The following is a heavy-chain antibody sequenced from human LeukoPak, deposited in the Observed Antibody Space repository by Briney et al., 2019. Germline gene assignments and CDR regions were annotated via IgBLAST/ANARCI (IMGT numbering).Heavy chain of an antibody. J-gene: IGHJ4*02. Sequence: SETLSLTCTVSGGSISSGSYYWSWIRQPAGKGLEWIGRIYTSGSTNYNPSLKSRVTISVDTSKNQFSLKLSSVTAADTAVYYCARAEGHCSSTSCYTDYFDYWGQGTLVTVSS. V-gene: IGHV4-61*02. D-gene: IGHD2-2*02. CDR2: IYTSGST. CDR3: ARAEGHCSSTSCYTDYFDY. CDR1: GGSISSGSYY.